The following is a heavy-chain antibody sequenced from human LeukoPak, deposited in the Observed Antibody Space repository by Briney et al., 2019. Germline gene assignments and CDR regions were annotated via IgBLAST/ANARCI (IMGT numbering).Heavy chain of an antibody. J-gene: IGHJ4*02. CDR1: GYTFTGYY. CDR2: INPNSGGT. Sequence: ASVKVSCKASGYTFTGYYMHWVRQAPGQGFEWMGWINPNSGGTNYAQKFQGRVTMTRDTSISTAYMELSRLRSDDTAVYYCAREWVVVVPAARGFDYWGQGTLVTVSS. CDR3: AREWVVVVPAARGFDY. D-gene: IGHD2-2*01. V-gene: IGHV1-2*02.